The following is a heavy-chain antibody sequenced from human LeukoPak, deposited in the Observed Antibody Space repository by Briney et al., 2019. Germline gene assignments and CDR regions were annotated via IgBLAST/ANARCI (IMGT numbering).Heavy chain of an antibody. D-gene: IGHD5-18*01. Sequence: GSLRLSCAASGFSFSSYWMNWVRQAPGKGLEWVANIKQDGSEEYYVDSLKGRFTISRDNGKNSVYLQMNNLRADDTAVYYCARGHYSPWDHCFDYWGQGSLVTVSS. V-gene: IGHV3-7*01. CDR2: IKQDGSEE. CDR3: ARGHYSPWDHCFDY. CDR1: GFSFSSYW. J-gene: IGHJ4*02.